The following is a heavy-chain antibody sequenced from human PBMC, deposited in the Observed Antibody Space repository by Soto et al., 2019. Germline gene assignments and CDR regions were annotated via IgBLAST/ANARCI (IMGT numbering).Heavy chain of an antibody. J-gene: IGHJ4*02. V-gene: IGHV1-69*02. CDR2: IIPILGIA. CDR3: ARGAHYDILTGAFDY. CDR1: GGTFSSYT. D-gene: IGHD3-9*01. Sequence: SVKVSCKASGGTFSSYTISWVRQAPGQGLEWMGRIIPILGIANYAQKFQGRVTITADKSTSTAYMELSSLRSEDTAVYYCARGAHYDILTGAFDYWGQGTLVTVSS.